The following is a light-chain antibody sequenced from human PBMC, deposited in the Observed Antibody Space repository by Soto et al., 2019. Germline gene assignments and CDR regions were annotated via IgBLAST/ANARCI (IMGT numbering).Light chain of an antibody. CDR3: QPRSNWPWT. V-gene: IGKV3-11*01. CDR2: DAS. J-gene: IGKJ1*01. CDR1: RSVSSY. Sequence: EIVFTQSPATLSLSPGESATLSCRATRSVSSYLAWYQHKPGQAPRLLIYDASTRATGTPARFSGSGSGTDFTLTISSLEPEDFAVYYCQPRSNWPWTFGQGTKVDIK.